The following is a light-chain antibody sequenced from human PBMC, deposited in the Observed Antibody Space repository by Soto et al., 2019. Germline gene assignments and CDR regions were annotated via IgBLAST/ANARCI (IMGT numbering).Light chain of an antibody. CDR3: CSYAGSYTFV. V-gene: IGLV2-11*01. CDR1: SSDVGGYKY. Sequence: QSALTQPRSVSGSPGQSVTISCTGTSSDVGGYKYVSWYQQHAGKAPKLMMYDVSKRPSGVPDRFSGSKSGNTASLTISGLQAEDAADYYCCSYAGSYTFVFGGGTQLTVL. J-gene: IGLJ2*01. CDR2: DVS.